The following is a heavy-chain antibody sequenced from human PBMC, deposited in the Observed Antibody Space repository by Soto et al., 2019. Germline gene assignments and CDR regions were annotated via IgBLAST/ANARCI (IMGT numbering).Heavy chain of an antibody. V-gene: IGHV3-23*01. CDR2: ISANSGTT. CDR1: GFTFSSYD. CDR3: AKKSPGNSHFAY. Sequence: EVQLLDSGGGLVQPGGSLRLSCAASGFTFSSYDMAWVRQAPGKGLDWVSSISANSGTTYYADSVKGRFTISRDDSKNTLYLQMNTLRVEDTAVYYCAKKSPGNSHFAYWGQGTLVTVSS. J-gene: IGHJ4*02. D-gene: IGHD4-4*01.